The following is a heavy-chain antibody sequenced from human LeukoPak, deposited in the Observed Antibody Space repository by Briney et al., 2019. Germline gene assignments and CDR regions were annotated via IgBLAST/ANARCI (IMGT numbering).Heavy chain of an antibody. CDR2: ISSSGSTI. D-gene: IGHD6-6*01. CDR3: ARDLPSRAISPRLVADY. Sequence: GGSLRLSCAASGFTFSSYEMNWVRQAPGKGLEWVSYISSSGSTIYYADSVKGRFTISRDNAKNSLYLQMNSLRAEDTALYYCARDLPSRAISPRLVADYWGQGTLVTVSS. CDR1: GFTFSSYE. J-gene: IGHJ4*02. V-gene: IGHV3-48*03.